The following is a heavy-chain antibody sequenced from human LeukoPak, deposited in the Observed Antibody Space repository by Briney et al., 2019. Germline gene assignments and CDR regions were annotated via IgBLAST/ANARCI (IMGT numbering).Heavy chain of an antibody. CDR3: AREGRYFDWEKDAFDI. D-gene: IGHD3-9*01. V-gene: IGHV3-30*04. CDR2: ISYDGSNK. CDR1: GFTFSSYA. Sequence: GRSLRLSCAASGFTFSSYAMHWVRQAPGKGLEWVAVISYDGSNKYYADSVKGRFTISRDNSKNTLYLQMTSLRAEDTAVYYCAREGRYFDWEKDAFDIWGQGTMVTVSS. J-gene: IGHJ3*02.